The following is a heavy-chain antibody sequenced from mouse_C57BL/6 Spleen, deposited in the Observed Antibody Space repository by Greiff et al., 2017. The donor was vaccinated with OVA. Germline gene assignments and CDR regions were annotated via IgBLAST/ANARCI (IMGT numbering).Heavy chain of an antibody. CDR1: GYTFTSYW. J-gene: IGHJ2*01. D-gene: IGHD1-1*01. Sequence: VQLQQPGAELVRPGSSVKLSCKASGYTFTSYWMHWVKQRPIQGLEWIGNIDPSDSETNYNQKFKDKATLTVDKSSSTAYMQLSSLTSEDSAVYYCARDYYGSRYYFDYWGQGTTLTVAS. CDR3: ARDYYGSRYYFDY. CDR2: IDPSDSET. V-gene: IGHV1-52*01.